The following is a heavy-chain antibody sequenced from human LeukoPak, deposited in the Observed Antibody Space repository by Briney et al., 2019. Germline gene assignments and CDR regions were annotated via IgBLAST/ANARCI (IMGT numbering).Heavy chain of an antibody. CDR1: GVSFSGYY. Sequence: PSETLSLTCAVYGVSFSGYYWSGLRQPPGKGLEWIGEINHSGSTNYNPSLKSRVTISVDTSKNQFSLKLSSVTAVDKAVYYCARLAYYGSGSLNDYWGQGTLVTVSS. CDR2: INHSGST. D-gene: IGHD3-10*01. V-gene: IGHV4-34*01. J-gene: IGHJ4*02. CDR3: ARLAYYGSGSLNDY.